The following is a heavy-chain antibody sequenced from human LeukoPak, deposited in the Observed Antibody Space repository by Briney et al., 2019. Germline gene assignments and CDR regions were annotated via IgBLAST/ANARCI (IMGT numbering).Heavy chain of an antibody. CDR1: GFTFSSYW. V-gene: IGHV3-74*01. CDR3: ASGRGRASDYYYGMDV. J-gene: IGHJ6*02. Sequence: GGSLRLSCAASGFTFSSYWMHWVRQAPGKGLVWVSRINSDGSSTSYADSVKGRFTISRDNAKNTLYLQMNSLRAEDTAVYYCASGRGRASDYYYGMDVWGQGTTVTVSS. CDR2: INSDGSST. D-gene: IGHD3-10*01.